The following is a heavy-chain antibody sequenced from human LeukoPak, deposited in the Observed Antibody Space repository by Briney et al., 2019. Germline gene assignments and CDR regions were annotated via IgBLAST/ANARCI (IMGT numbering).Heavy chain of an antibody. CDR2: ISYDGSNK. V-gene: IGHV3-30*18. J-gene: IGHJ4*02. CDR3: AKAHVDTAMVPDY. CDR1: GFTFSSYG. D-gene: IGHD5-18*01. Sequence: GGSLRLSCAASGFTFSSYGMHWVRQAPGKGLEWVAVISYDGSNKYYADSVKGRFTISRDNSKNTLYLQMNSLRAEDTAVYYCAKAHVDTAMVPDYWGQGTLVTVSS.